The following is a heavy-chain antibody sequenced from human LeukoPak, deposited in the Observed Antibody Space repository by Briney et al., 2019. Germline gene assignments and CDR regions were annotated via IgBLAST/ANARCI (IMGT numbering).Heavy chain of an antibody. D-gene: IGHD4-17*01. CDR1: GFRFSIYG. J-gene: IGHJ6*03. CDR3: ARDPYNGAYGDNYYYYMDV. Sequence: GGTLRLSCAGSGFRFSIYGMNWVRQTPGKGLEWVSSITTTSSHIFYADSVKGRFTISRDNAKNSLYLQMNSLTAEDTAVYYCARDPYNGAYGDNYYYYMDVWGKGTTVTIS. V-gene: IGHV3-21*06. CDR2: ITTTSSHI.